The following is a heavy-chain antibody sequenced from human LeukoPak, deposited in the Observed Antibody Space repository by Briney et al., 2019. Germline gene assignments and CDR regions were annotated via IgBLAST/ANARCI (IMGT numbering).Heavy chain of an antibody. CDR3: VSFYETY. D-gene: IGHD2-2*01. J-gene: IGHJ4*02. CDR2: INSDGSWT. CDR1: GNYW. V-gene: IGHV3-74*01. Sequence: GGSLRLSCAGSGNYWMHWVRQAPGKGLVWVSHINSDGSWTSYADSVKGRFTISKDNAKNTVYLQMNNLRAEDTAVYYCVSFYETYWGRGTLVTVSS.